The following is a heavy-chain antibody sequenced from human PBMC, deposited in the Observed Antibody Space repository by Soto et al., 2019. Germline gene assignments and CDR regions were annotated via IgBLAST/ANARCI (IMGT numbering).Heavy chain of an antibody. J-gene: IGHJ6*02. Sequence: GGSLRLSCAASGFTFSDYYMSWIRQAPGKGLEWVAVISYDGSNKYYADSVKGRFTISRDNSKNTLYLQMNSLRAEDTAVYYCAREPEITMVRGVIGYYGMDVWGQGTTVTVSS. D-gene: IGHD3-10*01. V-gene: IGHV3-30-3*01. CDR2: ISYDGSNK. CDR3: AREPEITMVRGVIGYYGMDV. CDR1: GFTFSDYY.